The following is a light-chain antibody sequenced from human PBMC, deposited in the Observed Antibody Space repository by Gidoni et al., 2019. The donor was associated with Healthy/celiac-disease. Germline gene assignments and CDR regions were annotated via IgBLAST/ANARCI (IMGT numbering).Light chain of an antibody. CDR1: QSVFYSSNNNNY. V-gene: IGKV4-1*01. CDR3: QQYYRSPLT. Sequence: DIVMPQSPDSLAVSLGESATINCKSSQSVFYSSNNNNYLAWNQQKPGQPPKLLIYWASTRESGVPDRFSGSGSGADFTRTISSLQAEDGAAYYCQQYYRSPLTFGGGTKVEIK. J-gene: IGKJ4*01. CDR2: WAS.